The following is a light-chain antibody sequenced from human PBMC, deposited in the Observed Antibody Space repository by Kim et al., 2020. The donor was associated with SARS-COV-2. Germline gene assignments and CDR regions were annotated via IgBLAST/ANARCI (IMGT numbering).Light chain of an antibody. J-gene: IGLJ3*02. CDR1: SLRSYY. V-gene: IGLV3-19*01. CDR2: GQN. CDR3: NSRDSTGNLLV. Sequence: SSELTQDSAVSVALGQTVRITCQGDSLRSYYESWYQQKPGQAPVLVIYGQNSRPPGSPDRYSGFSSANTASLPITGTQAEDEADYYCNSRDSTGNLLVFG.